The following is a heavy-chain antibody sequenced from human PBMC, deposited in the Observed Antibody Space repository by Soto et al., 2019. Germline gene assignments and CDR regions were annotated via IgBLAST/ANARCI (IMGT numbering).Heavy chain of an antibody. J-gene: IGHJ5*02. CDR2: MNPNSGNT. CDR1: GYTFTSYD. D-gene: IGHD2-2*01. CDR3: ARGAYCSSTSCYGDDWFDP. Sequence: ASVKVSCKASGYTFTSYDINWVRQATGQGLEWMGWMNPNSGNTGYAQKFQGRVTMTRNTSISTAYMELSSLRSEDTAVYYCARGAYCSSTSCYGDDWFDPWGQGTLVTVS. V-gene: IGHV1-8*01.